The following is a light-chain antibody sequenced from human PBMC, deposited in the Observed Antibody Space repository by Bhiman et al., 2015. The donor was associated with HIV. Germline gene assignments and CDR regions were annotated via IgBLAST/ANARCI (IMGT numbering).Light chain of an antibody. CDR1: SSDVGGYNY. J-gene: IGLJ1*01. V-gene: IGLV2-14*03. CDR3: CSYTSSSTYV. CDR2: DVT. Sequence: QSALTQPASVSGSPGQSIIISCTGTSSDVGGYNYVSWYQHYPGKAPKLMIYDVTKRPSGVSNRFSGSKSGNTASLTISGLQAEDEADYYCCSYTSSSTYVFGSGTKVTVL.